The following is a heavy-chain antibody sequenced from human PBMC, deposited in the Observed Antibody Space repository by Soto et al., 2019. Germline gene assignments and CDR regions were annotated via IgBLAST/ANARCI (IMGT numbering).Heavy chain of an antibody. V-gene: IGHV4-31*03. CDR3: ARGGIAAAAPPDY. CDR2: IYYSGST. CDR1: GGSISSGGYY. J-gene: IGHJ4*02. Sequence: QVQLQESGPGLLKPSQTLSLTCTVSGGSISSGGYYWSWIRQHPGKGLEWIGYIYYSGSTYYNPSLKSRVTISVDTSKNQCSLKLSSVTAADTAVYYCARGGIAAAAPPDYWGQGTLVTVSS. D-gene: IGHD6-13*01.